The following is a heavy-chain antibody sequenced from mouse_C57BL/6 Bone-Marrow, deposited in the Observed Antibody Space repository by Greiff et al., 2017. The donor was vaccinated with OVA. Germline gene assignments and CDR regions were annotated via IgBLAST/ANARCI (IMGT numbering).Heavy chain of an antibody. CDR3: AREADDVNYLDD. D-gene: IGHD2-12*01. CDR1: GFTFSDFY. Sequence: EVKVVESGGGLVQSGRSLRLSCATSGFTFSDFYMEWVRQAPGKGLEWIAASRNKANDYTTEYSASVKGRFIVSRDTSQSILYLQMNALRAEDTAIYYCAREADDVNYLDDWGQGTTLTVSS. V-gene: IGHV7-1*01. J-gene: IGHJ2*01. CDR2: SRNKANDYTT.